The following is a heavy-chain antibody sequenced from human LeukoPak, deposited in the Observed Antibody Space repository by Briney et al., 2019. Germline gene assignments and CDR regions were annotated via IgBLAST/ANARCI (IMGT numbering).Heavy chain of an antibody. CDR3: ARRPLGDYDILAGYHKAGYMDV. Sequence: TSETLSLTCTVPGRSISSSSYYSGWIRQPSGKGLEWLGSIYYSGSTYYHPSLNSRVTLSVDTTKNQSSLKLSSVPAADTSAYYCARRPLGDYDILAGYHKAGYMDVWGKGTTVTISS. D-gene: IGHD3-9*01. CDR1: GRSISSSSYY. J-gene: IGHJ6*03. CDR2: IYYSGST. V-gene: IGHV4-39*01.